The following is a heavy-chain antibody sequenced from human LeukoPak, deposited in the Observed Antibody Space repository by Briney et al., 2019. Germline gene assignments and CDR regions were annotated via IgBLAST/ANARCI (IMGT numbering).Heavy chain of an antibody. V-gene: IGHV1-8*02. CDR2: INPNSGNT. CDR3: ARRSGASGTTLTY. J-gene: IGHJ4*02. CDR1: GYTFTGYY. Sequence: ASVKVSCKASGYTFTGYYMHWVRQAPGQGLEWMGWINPNSGNTGYALKFQGRVTMTRNTSLSTAYMELSSLRSEDTAVYYCARRSGASGTTLTYWGQGSLVTVSS. D-gene: IGHD1-1*01.